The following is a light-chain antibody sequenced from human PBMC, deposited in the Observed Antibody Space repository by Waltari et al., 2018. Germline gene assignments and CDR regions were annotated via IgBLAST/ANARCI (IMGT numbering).Light chain of an antibody. Sequence: QSALTQPASVSGSPGQSITLPCTGTSSDVGAYNYVSWYQQHPGKAPKLMISDVSDRPSGVSNRFSGSTSGNTASLTISGLQAEDEAEYFCMSYTSSSSWIFGGGTKLTVL. V-gene: IGLV2-14*03. CDR1: SSDVGAYNY. CDR2: DVS. J-gene: IGLJ2*01. CDR3: MSYTSSSSWI.